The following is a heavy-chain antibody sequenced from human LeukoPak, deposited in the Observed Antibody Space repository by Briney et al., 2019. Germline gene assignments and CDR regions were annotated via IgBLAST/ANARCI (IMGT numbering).Heavy chain of an antibody. J-gene: IGHJ5*02. Sequence: SETLSLTCAVYGGSFSGYYWTWIRQPPGKGLEWIGEIYHSGSTNYNPSLKSRVTISVDTSKNQFSLKLSSVTAADTAVYYCARHVAPAAFDPWGQGTLVTVSS. CDR2: IYHSGST. CDR1: GGSFSGYY. D-gene: IGHD2-2*01. V-gene: IGHV4-34*01. CDR3: ARHVAPAAFDP.